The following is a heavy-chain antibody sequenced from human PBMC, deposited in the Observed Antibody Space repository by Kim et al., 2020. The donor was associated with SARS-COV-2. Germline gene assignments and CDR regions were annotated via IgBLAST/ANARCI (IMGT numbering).Heavy chain of an antibody. J-gene: IGHJ4*02. D-gene: IGHD3-22*01. CDR3: AKTSSSGYAYYFDY. Sequence: YADSVKGRFTISRDNSKNTLYLQMNSLRADDTAVYYCAKTSSSGYAYYFDYWGQGTLVTVSS. V-gene: IGHV3-23*01.